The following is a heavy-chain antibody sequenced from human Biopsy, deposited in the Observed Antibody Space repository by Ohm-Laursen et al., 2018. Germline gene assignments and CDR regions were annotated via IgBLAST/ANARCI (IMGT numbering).Heavy chain of an antibody. V-gene: IGHV4-31*01. CDR3: TRAGGGKIYGL. CDR2: IYYSGTT. J-gene: IGHJ4*02. D-gene: IGHD3-16*01. Sequence: SQTLSLTCTVSGGSVSSGGFYWSWIRQHPGKGLEWIGYIYYSGTTYYNPSLKSLVTISVGTSKNQFSLKLTSVTAADTALYYCTRAGGGKIYGLWGQGTLVTVSS. CDR1: GGSVSSGGFY.